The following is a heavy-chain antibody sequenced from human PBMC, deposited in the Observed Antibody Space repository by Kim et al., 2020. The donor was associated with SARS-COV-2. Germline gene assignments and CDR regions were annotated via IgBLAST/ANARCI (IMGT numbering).Heavy chain of an antibody. CDR3: XRHKXXGNYNSPFDY. CDR1: GLTVSSNY. V-gene: IGHV3-53*01. D-gene: IGHD3-3*01. J-gene: IGHJ4*02. CDR2: LYSGGST. Sequence: GGSLRLSCAASGLTVSSNYINWVRQAPGEGLEWVSVLYSGGSTHYADSVGGRFTISRDHXKNTVYLQMNSLSVEDTAIYXXXRHKXXGNYNSPFDYXGQGXXXTV.